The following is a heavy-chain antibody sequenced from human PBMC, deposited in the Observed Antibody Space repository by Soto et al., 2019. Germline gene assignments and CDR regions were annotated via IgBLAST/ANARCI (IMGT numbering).Heavy chain of an antibody. CDR3: ARQRTSVVTQAYFDD. D-gene: IGHD2-21*02. Sequence: PSESLSLTCPVSGCSINSRSYYWGWLRQSPGKGLEWIGSIYYSGSTYYNPSLKSRVAMSVDTSKNQFSLKLRSVSAADTAVYYCARQRTSVVTQAYFDDWGQGSLVTVSS. V-gene: IGHV4-39*01. J-gene: IGHJ4*02. CDR1: GCSINSRSYY. CDR2: IYYSGST.